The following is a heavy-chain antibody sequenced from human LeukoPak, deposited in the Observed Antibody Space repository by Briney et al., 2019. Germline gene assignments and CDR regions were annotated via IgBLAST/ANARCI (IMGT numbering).Heavy chain of an antibody. D-gene: IGHD2-15*01. CDR2: ISSSRSEI. V-gene: IGHV3-21*01. J-gene: IGHJ4*02. Sequence: GGSLRLSCAASGFTFSSYSMNWVRQAPGKGLEWVSSISSSRSEIYYADSVKGRFTISRDNAKNSLYLQMNSLRAEDTAVYYCAREYCSGGSCSDYWGQGTLVTVSS. CDR3: AREYCSGGSCSDY. CDR1: GFTFSSYS.